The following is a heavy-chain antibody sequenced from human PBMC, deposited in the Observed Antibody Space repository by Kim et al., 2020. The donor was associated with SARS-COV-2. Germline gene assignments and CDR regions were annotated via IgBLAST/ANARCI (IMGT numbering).Heavy chain of an antibody. CDR2: ISGGGIDT. CDR1: TFSSHA. V-gene: IGHV3-23*01. Sequence: GGSLRLSCAAATFSSHAMSWVRQTPGQGLAWVSAISGGGIDTYYADSVRGRFTISRDNSKNTLNLQMNSLRVGDTAIYYCARHTNYDILSGYDYWGQGTRSPSPQ. CDR3: ARHTNYDILSGYDY. D-gene: IGHD3-9*01. J-gene: IGHJ4*02.